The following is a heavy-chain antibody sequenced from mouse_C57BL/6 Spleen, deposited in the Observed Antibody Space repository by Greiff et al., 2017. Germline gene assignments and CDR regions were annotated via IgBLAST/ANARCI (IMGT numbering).Heavy chain of an antibody. CDR3: ARHYGNYLYYFDY. Sequence: QVQLQQSGAELARPGASVKMSCKASGYTFTSYTMHWVKHRPGQGLEWIGYINPSSGYTKYNQKFKDKATLTADKSSSTAYMQLSSLTSEDSAVYYCARHYGNYLYYFDYWGQGTTLTVSS. V-gene: IGHV1-4*01. CDR2: INPSSGYT. CDR1: GYTFTSYT. D-gene: IGHD2-1*01. J-gene: IGHJ2*01.